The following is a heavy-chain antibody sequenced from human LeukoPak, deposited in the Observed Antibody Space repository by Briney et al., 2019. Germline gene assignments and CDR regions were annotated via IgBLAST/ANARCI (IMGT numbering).Heavy chain of an antibody. CDR3: ARGKRFGELLYG. D-gene: IGHD3-10*01. CDR1: GYTFTSYD. V-gene: IGHV1-8*01. Sequence: ASVKVSCKASGYTFTSYDINWVRQATGQGLEWMGWMNPDRGNTGYAQKFKGRVTMTRNTSISTAYMELSSLTSEDTAVYYCARGKRFGELLYGWGQGTLVTVSS. J-gene: IGHJ4*02. CDR2: MNPDRGNT.